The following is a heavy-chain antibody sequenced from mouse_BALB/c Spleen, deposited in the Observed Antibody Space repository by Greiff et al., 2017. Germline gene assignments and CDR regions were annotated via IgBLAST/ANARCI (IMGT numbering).Heavy chain of an antibody. CDR3: ARYDGYPYYAMDY. CDR2: IYPGSGNT. CDR1: GYAFTNYW. D-gene: IGHD2-3*01. V-gene: IGHV1-63*01. J-gene: IGHJ4*01. Sequence: VQGVESGAELVRPGTSVKISCKASGYAFTNYWLGWVKQRPGHGLEWIGDIYPGSGNTYYNEKFKGKATLTADKSSSTAYMQLSSLTSEDSAVYFCARYDGYPYYAMDYWGQGTSVTVSS.